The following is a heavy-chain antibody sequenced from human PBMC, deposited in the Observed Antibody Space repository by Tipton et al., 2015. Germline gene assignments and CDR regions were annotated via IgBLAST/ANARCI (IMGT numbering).Heavy chain of an antibody. J-gene: IGHJ4*02. CDR3: ARTYDFTAYSPVGC. CDR1: GGSVSSGSYY. D-gene: IGHD3-3*01. CDR2: ISFSDTT. V-gene: IGHV4-61*01. Sequence: TLSLTCTVSGGSVSSGSYYWSWIRQPPGKGLEWIGYISFSDTTHYNPSLKSRITISLNTSKTQFSLKLSSVTAADTAVYYCARTYDFTAYSPVGCWGQGTLVTVSS.